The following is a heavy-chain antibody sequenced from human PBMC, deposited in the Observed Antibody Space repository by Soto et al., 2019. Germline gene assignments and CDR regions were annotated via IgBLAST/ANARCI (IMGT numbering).Heavy chain of an antibody. D-gene: IGHD5-18*01. CDR2: IIPMFGTA. CDR3: ASGIQLWLRRINNGYSG. Sequence: QVQLVQSGAEVKKPESSVKVSCKAPGGTFSTYAISWVRQAPGQGLEWMGGIIPMFGTANYAQRFQDRVTLTADESTNTVYMGLGSLRSEDTAVYFCASGIQLWLRRINNGYSGWGQGTLVTVSS. J-gene: IGHJ4*02. CDR1: GGTFSTYA. V-gene: IGHV1-69*12.